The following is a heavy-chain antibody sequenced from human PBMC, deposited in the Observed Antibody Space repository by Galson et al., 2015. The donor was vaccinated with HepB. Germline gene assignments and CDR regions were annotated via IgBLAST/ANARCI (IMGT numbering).Heavy chain of an antibody. CDR2: ISAGGSNT. J-gene: IGHJ4*02. Sequence: SLRLSCAASGFTFGTYSMNWVRQAPGKGLKWVTGISAGGSNTYYADSVKGRFTISRDNSKNTLYLQMNSLRAEDTALYYCAKGINAWYSPTDYWGQGTLVTVSS. V-gene: IGHV3-23*01. D-gene: IGHD2-15*01. CDR3: AKGINAWYSPTDY. CDR1: GFTFGTYS.